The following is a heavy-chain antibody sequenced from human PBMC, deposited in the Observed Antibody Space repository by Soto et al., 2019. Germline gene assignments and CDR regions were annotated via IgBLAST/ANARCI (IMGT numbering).Heavy chain of an antibody. CDR1: GYSFTSYW. Sequence: PGESLKISCKGSGYSFTSYWIGWVRQMPGKGLEWMGIIYPGDSDTRYSPSFQGQVTISADKSISTAYLQWSSLKASDTAMYYFARQLQVVAATDAFDIWGQGTMVTVSS. J-gene: IGHJ3*02. V-gene: IGHV5-51*01. CDR2: IYPGDSDT. CDR3: ARQLQVVAATDAFDI. D-gene: IGHD2-15*01.